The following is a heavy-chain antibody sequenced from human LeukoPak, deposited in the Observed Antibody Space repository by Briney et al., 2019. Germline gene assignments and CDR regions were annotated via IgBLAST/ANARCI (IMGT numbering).Heavy chain of an antibody. Sequence: ASVKVSCKASGYTFTSYYIHWVRQAPGQGLEWMGIINPSGGTTNYAQKLQGRVTMTRDTSTSTVYMELSSLRSEDTAVYYCARGIRYFDWLLPYQYYYMDVWGKGTTVTVSS. D-gene: IGHD3-9*01. J-gene: IGHJ6*03. CDR1: GYTFTSYY. CDR3: ARGIRYFDWLLPYQYYYMDV. CDR2: INPSGGTT. V-gene: IGHV1-46*01.